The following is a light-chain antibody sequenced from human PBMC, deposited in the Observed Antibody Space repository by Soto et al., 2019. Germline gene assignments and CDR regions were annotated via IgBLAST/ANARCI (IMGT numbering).Light chain of an antibody. Sequence: EIVMTQSPATLSVSPGERATLSCRASQSISSNLAWYQQKPGQTPRLLIYGASTRATGIPARFSGSGSGTEFTLTISSLQCEDVAVYFCQQSGNWPRTFGQGTKVEIK. V-gene: IGKV3-15*01. CDR3: QQSGNWPRT. CDR1: QSISSN. CDR2: GAS. J-gene: IGKJ1*01.